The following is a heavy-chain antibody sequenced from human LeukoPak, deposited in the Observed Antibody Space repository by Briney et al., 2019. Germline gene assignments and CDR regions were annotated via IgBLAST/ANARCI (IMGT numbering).Heavy chain of an antibody. CDR3: ARVRSDTSGWYHFDY. Sequence: PGGSLRLSCAASGITVSNNYMSWVRQAPGKGLECASIIYGDGRTYYADSVTGRFTISRDTSKNTLYLQMNSLRPEDTAVYYCARVRSDTSGWYHFDYWGQGTLVTVSS. CDR1: GITVSNNY. J-gene: IGHJ4*02. D-gene: IGHD6-19*01. V-gene: IGHV3-53*01. CDR2: IYGDGRT.